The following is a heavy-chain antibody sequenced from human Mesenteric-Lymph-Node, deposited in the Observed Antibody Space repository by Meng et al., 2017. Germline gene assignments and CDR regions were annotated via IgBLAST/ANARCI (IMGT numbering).Heavy chain of an antibody. V-gene: IGHV1-3*01. D-gene: IGHD6-19*01. CDR2: INAGNGNT. CDR1: GYTFTTYA. Sequence: QVHLVQSGAEVKKPGASVKVSCKASGYTFTTYAIHWVRQAPGQRLEWMGWINAGNGNTRYSQKFQGRVSITRDTSASTAHMELSSLRSEDTAVYYCARCIAVAGNWFDPWGQGTLVTVS. CDR3: ARCIAVAGNWFDP. J-gene: IGHJ5*02.